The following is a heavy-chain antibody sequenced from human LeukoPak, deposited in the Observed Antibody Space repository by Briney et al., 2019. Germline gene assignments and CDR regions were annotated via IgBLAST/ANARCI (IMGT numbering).Heavy chain of an antibody. Sequence: SETLSLTCTVSGGSISSSSYYRGWIRQPPGKGLERIGSIYYSGSTYYNPSLKSRVTISLDTSKNQFSLKLSSVTAADTAVYYCARDLTIAAAGDYWGQGTLVTVSS. V-gene: IGHV4-39*07. CDR1: GGSISSSSYY. CDR3: ARDLTIAAAGDY. J-gene: IGHJ4*02. CDR2: IYYSGST. D-gene: IGHD6-13*01.